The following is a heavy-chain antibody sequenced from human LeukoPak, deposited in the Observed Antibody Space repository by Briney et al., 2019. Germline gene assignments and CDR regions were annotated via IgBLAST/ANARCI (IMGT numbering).Heavy chain of an antibody. J-gene: IGHJ3*02. CDR1: GFTFGSYA. V-gene: IGHV3-23*01. CDR2: ITGNGGGT. Sequence: GGSLRHSCAASGFTFGSYAMSWVRQAPGKGLEWVSSITGNGGGTYYADSVKGRFTISRDNSKNTLYLQLHSLRAEDTAVYCCAKRDAYSFAIWGQGTMVSVSS. D-gene: IGHD2-21*01. CDR3: AKRDAYSFAI.